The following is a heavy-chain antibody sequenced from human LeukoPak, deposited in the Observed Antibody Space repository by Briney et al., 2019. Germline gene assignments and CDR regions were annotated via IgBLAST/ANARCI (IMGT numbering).Heavy chain of an antibody. D-gene: IGHD3-22*01. CDR1: GGSFSGYY. J-gene: IGHJ5*02. V-gene: IGHV4-34*01. CDR2: INHSGST. CDR3: ARAPCYYDRSDRFDP. Sequence: SETLSLTCAVYGGSFSGYYWSWIRQPPGKGLEWIGEINHSGSTNYNPSLKSRVTISVDTSKNQFSLKLSSVTAADTAVYYCARAPCYYDRSDRFDPWGQGTLVTVSS.